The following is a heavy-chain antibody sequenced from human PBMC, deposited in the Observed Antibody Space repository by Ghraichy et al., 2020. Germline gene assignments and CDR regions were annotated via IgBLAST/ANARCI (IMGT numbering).Heavy chain of an antibody. V-gene: IGHV3-21*01. D-gene: IGHD3-22*01. CDR3: ARSSYYYDSSGYPYYFDY. CDR1: GFTFSSYS. CDR2: ISSSSSYI. Sequence: GGSLRLSCAASGFTFSSYSMNWVRQAPGKGLEWVSSISSSSSYIYYADSVKGRFTISRDNAKNSLYLQMNSLRAEDTAVYYCARSSYYYDSSGYPYYFDYRGQGTLVTVSS. J-gene: IGHJ4*02.